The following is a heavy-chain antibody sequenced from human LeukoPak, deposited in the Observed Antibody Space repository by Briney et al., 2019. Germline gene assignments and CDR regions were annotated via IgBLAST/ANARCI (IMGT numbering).Heavy chain of an antibody. Sequence: SETLSLTCTVSGGSISSYYWNWVRQSPGKGLEWIGRIYNNKYTDYNPSLKSRVSISVDTSKSQFSLNLNSVTAADTAVYYCARRVSLYAAFDIWGLGTMVTVSS. J-gene: IGHJ3*02. CDR3: ARRVSLYAAFDI. V-gene: IGHV4-4*09. D-gene: IGHD3-16*02. CDR1: GGSISSYY. CDR2: IYNNKYT.